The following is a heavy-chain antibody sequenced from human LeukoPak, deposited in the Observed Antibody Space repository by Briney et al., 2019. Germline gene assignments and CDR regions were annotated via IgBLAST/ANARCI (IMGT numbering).Heavy chain of an antibody. D-gene: IGHD4-17*01. V-gene: IGHV4-34*01. CDR2: INHSGST. Sequence: PSETLSLTCAVYGGSFSGYYWSWIRQPPGKGLEWIGEINHSGSTNYNPSLKSRVTISVDTSKNQFSLKLSSVTAADTAVYYCARGALRGKSYDYWGQGTLVTVFS. CDR3: ARGALRGKSYDY. J-gene: IGHJ4*02. CDR1: GGSFSGYY.